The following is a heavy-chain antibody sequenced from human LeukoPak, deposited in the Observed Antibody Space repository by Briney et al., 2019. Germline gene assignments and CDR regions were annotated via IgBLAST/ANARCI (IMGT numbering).Heavy chain of an antibody. D-gene: IGHD2-2*01. V-gene: IGHV3-30*04. CDR1: GFTFSSYA. CDR2: ISYDGSNK. J-gene: IGHJ4*02. Sequence: GGSLRLSCAASGFTFSSYAMHWVRQAPGKGLEWVAVISYDGSNKYYADSVKGRFTISRDNSKNMLYLQMNSLRAEGTAVYYCARGGPSPYCSSTSCYYDYWGQGTLVTVSS. CDR3: ARGGPSPYCSSTSCYYDY.